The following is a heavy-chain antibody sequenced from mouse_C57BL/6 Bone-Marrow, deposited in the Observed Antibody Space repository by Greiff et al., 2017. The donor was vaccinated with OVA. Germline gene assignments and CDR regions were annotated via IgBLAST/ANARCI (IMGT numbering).Heavy chain of an antibody. Sequence: QVQLQQSGPGLVQPSQSLSITCTVSGFSLTSYGVHWVRQSPGKGLEWLGVIWRGGSTDYNAAFMSRLSITKDNSKSQVFFKMNSLQADDTAIYSCAKGDYGSSYSFAYWGQGTLVTVSA. CDR3: AKGDYGSSYSFAY. CDR1: GFSLTSYG. CDR2: IWRGGST. J-gene: IGHJ3*01. D-gene: IGHD1-1*01. V-gene: IGHV2-5*01.